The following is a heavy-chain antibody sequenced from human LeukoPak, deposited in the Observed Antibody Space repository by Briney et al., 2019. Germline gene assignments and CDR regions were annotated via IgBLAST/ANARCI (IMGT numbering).Heavy chain of an antibody. V-gene: IGHV3-21*01. D-gene: IGHD2-15*01. CDR3: ARDCSSSAFDI. Sequence: GGSLRLSCAASGFTFSSNWMHWVRQAPGKGLAWVSSIGSSSRYIYYADSVKGRFTISRDNDNNSVYLQMNSLRAEDTAVYYCARDCSSSAFDIWGQGTMVTVSS. CDR2: IGSSSRYI. CDR1: GFTFSSNW. J-gene: IGHJ3*02.